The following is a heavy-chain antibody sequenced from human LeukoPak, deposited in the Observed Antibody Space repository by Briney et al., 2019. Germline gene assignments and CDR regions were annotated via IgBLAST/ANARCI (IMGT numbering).Heavy chain of an antibody. CDR3: ARGSIAAAGTPMYNWFDP. D-gene: IGHD6-13*01. CDR1: GGSFSGYY. Sequence: PSETLSLTCAVYGGSFSGYYWSWIRQPPGKGLEWIGEINHSGSTNYNPSLKSRFTISVDTSKNQFSLKLSSVTAADTAVYYCARGSIAAAGTPMYNWFDPWGQGTLVTVSS. CDR2: INHSGST. V-gene: IGHV4-34*01. J-gene: IGHJ5*02.